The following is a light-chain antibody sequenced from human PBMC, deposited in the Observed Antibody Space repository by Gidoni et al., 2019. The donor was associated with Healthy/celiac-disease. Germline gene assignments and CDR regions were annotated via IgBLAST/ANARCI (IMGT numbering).Light chain of an antibody. CDR1: QSISSW. CDR3: QQYNSYSWT. J-gene: IGKJ1*01. V-gene: IGKV1-5*01. CDR2: DAS. Sequence: DIQMTHSPSTLSASVGDRVTITCRASQSISSWLAWYQQKPGKAPKLLIYDASSLESGVPSRFSGSGSGTEFTLTISSLQPDDFATYYCQQYNSYSWTFXXXTKVEIK.